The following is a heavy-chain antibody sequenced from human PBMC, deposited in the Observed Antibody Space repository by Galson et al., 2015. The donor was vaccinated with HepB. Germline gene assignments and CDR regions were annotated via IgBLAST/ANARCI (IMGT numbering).Heavy chain of an antibody. CDR1: GGNFSSYV. D-gene: IGHD1-26*01. CDR2: IMPIFETA. CDR3: AARQRGYSGTPVDF. Sequence: SVTVSCKASGGNFSSYVISWVRQAPGQGLEWMGGIMPIFETANYAQRFQGRVTLTAEESTSTAYMELSSLRSEDTAVYYCAARQRGYSGTPVDFWGQGTLVTVSS. V-gene: IGHV1-69*13. J-gene: IGHJ4*02.